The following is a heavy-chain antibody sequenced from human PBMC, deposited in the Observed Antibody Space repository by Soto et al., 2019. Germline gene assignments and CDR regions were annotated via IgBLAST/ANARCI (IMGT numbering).Heavy chain of an antibody. CDR1: GYTFTGYY. CDR2: INPNSGGT. CDR3: ARDAEDYYGSGKGEYYYYGMDV. D-gene: IGHD3-10*01. Sequence: ASVKVSCKASGYTFTGYYMHWVRQAPGQGLEWMGWINPNSGGTNYAQKFQGWVTMTRDTSISTAYMELSRLRSDDAAVYYCARDAEDYYGSGKGEYYYYGMDVWGKGTTVTVSS. V-gene: IGHV1-2*04. J-gene: IGHJ6*04.